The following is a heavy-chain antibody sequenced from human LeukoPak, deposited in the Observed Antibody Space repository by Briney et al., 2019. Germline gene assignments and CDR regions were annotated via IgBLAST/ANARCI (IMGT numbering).Heavy chain of an antibody. CDR2: LSDSGGST. D-gene: IGHD3-22*01. CDR1: GFTLSSYA. CDR3: AKARNYYDSSGILDY. Sequence: GGSLRLSCAASGFTLSSYAMSWVRQAPGKGLEWVSALSDSGGSTYYADSVKGRFAISRDNSKNTLYLQMDSLRTEDTAVYYCAKARNYYDSSGILDYWGQGTLVTVSS. J-gene: IGHJ4*02. V-gene: IGHV3-23*01.